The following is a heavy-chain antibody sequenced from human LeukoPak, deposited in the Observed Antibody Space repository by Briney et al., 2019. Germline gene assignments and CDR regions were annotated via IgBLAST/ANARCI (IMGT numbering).Heavy chain of an antibody. J-gene: IGHJ5*02. CDR1: GGTFSSYA. Sequence: GASVKVSCKASGGTFSSYAISWVRQAPGQGLEWMGGIIPIFGTANYAQKFQGRVTITADESTSTAYMELSSLRSEDTAVYYCARLYNWNSGFDPWGQGTLVTVSS. CDR3: ARLYNWNSGFDP. CDR2: IIPIFGTA. V-gene: IGHV1-69*13. D-gene: IGHD1-7*01.